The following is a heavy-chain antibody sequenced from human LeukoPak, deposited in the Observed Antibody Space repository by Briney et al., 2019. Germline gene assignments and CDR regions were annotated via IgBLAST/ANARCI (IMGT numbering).Heavy chain of an antibody. CDR3: AKENGDGPYFDY. CDR2: ISWDGTST. D-gene: IGHD1-1*01. J-gene: IGHJ4*02. V-gene: IGHV3-43D*03. CDR1: GSTFDDYA. Sequence: GWSLRPSCAASGSTFDDYAMHWVRQAPRKRLEWVSLISWDGTSTYYADSVKGRFTISRDNSKNSLSLQMRSLRAEDTALYYCAKENGDGPYFDYWGQGTLVSVSS.